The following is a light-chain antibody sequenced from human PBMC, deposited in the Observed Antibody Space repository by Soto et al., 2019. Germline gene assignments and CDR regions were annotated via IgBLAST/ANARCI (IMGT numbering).Light chain of an antibody. J-gene: IGKJ4*01. Sequence: EIELTHSQATLALSPWERATLFSRARQSVGSNLLAWYQEKPGQAPRLLIYGASSRATGIPDRFSGSGSGTDFTLTISRLEPEDFAVYFCRQYGRSLGSAFGGGTKVDI. V-gene: IGKV3-20*01. CDR3: RQYGRSLGSA. CDR2: GAS. CDR1: QSVGSNL.